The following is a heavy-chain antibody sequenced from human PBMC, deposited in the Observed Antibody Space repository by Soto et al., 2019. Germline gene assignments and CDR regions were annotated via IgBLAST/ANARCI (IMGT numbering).Heavy chain of an antibody. V-gene: IGHV3-15*01. J-gene: IGHJ6*04. Sequence: EVQLVESGGGLVKPGGSLRLSCAASGFTFSNAWMSWVRQAPGKGLEWVGRIKSKTDGGTTDYAAPVKGRFTISRDDSKNTLYLQMNSLKTEDTAVYYCTTAYDFWSGYMVWGKGTTVTVSS. CDR3: TTAYDFWSGYMV. CDR1: GFTFSNAW. CDR2: IKSKTDGGTT. D-gene: IGHD3-3*01.